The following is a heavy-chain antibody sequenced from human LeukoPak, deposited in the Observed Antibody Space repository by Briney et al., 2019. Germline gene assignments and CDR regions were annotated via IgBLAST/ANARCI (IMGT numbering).Heavy chain of an antibody. V-gene: IGHV3-23*01. Sequence: PGGSLRLSCAPSGFTFSRYAISWVRQAPGRGLEWVSSVCGSGGSTYYADSAKGRFAIARDNSKNTLYLQMNSLGAEATAVYYCARVHPYPIIDVWGKGTTVTVSS. CDR3: ARVHPYPIIDV. CDR1: GFTFSRYA. CDR2: VCGSGGST. J-gene: IGHJ6*03.